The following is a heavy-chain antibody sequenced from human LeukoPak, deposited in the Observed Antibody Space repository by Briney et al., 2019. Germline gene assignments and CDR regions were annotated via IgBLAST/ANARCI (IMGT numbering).Heavy chain of an antibody. CDR2: ISGSGGSP. V-gene: IGHV3-23*01. CDR3: AKDPDFWSGYNPFDY. D-gene: IGHD3-3*01. CDR1: GFTFSSYA. J-gene: IGHJ4*02. Sequence: GGSLRLSCAASGFTFSSYAMSWVRQAPGKGLEWVSIISGSGGSPYYADSVKGRFTISRDNSKNTLYLQMNSLRAEDTAVYYCAKDPDFWSGYNPFDYWGQGTLVTVSS.